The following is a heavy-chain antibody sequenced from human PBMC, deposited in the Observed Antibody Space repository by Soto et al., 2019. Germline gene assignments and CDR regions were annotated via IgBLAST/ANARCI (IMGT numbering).Heavy chain of an antibody. J-gene: IGHJ5*01. V-gene: IGHV3-64D*08. CDR3: VKDSSGWYFDGGFFS. CDR2: ISSNGGST. Sequence: GGSLRLCCSASGFTFSSYAMHWVRQAPGKGLEYVSAISSNGGSTYYADSVKGRFTISRDNSKNTLYLQMSSLRAEDTAVYYCVKDSSGWYFDGGFFSWGQGTLVTVSS. CDR1: GFTFSSYA. D-gene: IGHD6-19*01.